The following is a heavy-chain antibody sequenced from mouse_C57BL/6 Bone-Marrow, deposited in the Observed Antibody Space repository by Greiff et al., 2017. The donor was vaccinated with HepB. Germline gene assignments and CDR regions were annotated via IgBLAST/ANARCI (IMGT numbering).Heavy chain of an antibody. J-gene: IGHJ4*01. D-gene: IGHD2-5*01. CDR2: IWGGGST. Sequence: VQLQQSGPGLVAPSQSLSITCTVSGFSLTSYGVDWVRQPPGKGLEWLGVIWGGGSTNYNSALMSRLSISKDNSKSHVILKMNRLQTDDTAMYYCAERAYYSNYYAMDYWGQGTSVTVSS. V-gene: IGHV2-9*01. CDR3: AERAYYSNYYAMDY. CDR1: GFSLTSYG.